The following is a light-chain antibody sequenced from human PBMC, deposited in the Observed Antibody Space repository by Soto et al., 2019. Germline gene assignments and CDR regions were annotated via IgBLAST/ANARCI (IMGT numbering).Light chain of an antibody. CDR1: QSVSSSY. Sequence: IVLTQSPGTLSLSPGERATLSCRASQSVSSSYLAWYQQKPGQAPRLLIYGASSRATGIPGRFSGSGSGTDFTLTISRLEPEDFAVYYCQQYGSSPLTFGGGTKVDIK. CDR3: QQYGSSPLT. J-gene: IGKJ4*01. V-gene: IGKV3-20*01. CDR2: GAS.